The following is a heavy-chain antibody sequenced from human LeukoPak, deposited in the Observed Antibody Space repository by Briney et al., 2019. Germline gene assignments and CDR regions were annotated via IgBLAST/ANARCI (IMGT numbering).Heavy chain of an antibody. J-gene: IGHJ4*02. CDR2: ISSSSTII. V-gene: IGHV3-48*01. D-gene: IGHD2-15*01. Sequence: GGSLRLSCAASGFTFSSHSMNWVRQAPGKGLEWISYISSSSTIIHYADSVKGRFTISRDNSKSTLCLQMNSLRAEDTAVYYCAKQLGYCSDGSCYFPYWGQGTLVTVSS. CDR1: GFTFSSHS. CDR3: AKQLGYCSDGSCYFPY.